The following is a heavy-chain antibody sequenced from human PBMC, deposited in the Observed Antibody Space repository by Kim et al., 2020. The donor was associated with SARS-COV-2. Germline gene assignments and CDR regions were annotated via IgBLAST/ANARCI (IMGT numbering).Heavy chain of an antibody. CDR3: AKDRGSGIFGTWLDY. V-gene: IGHV3-30*18. Sequence: GGSLRLSCAASGFTFSSYGMHWVRQAPGKGLEWVAVISYDGSNKYYADSVKGRFTISRDNSKNTLYLQMNSQRAEDTAVYYCAKDRGSGIFGTWLDYWGQGTLVTVSS. J-gene: IGHJ4*02. CDR1: GFTFSSYG. CDR2: ISYDGSNK. D-gene: IGHD3-3*01.